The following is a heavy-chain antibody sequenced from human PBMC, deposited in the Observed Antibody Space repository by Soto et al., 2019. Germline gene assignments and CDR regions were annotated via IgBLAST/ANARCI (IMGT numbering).Heavy chain of an antibody. J-gene: IGHJ6*03. CDR3: ERLRTGVAAAGPDYYYYYYMDV. V-gene: IGHV4-59*08. D-gene: IGHD6-13*01. CDR2: IYYSGST. CDR1: GGSISSYY. Sequence: SETLSLTCTVSGGSISSYYWSWIRQPPGKGLEWIGYIYYSGSTNYNPSLKSRVTISVDTSKNQFSLKLSSVTAADTAVYYCERLRTGVAAAGPDYYYYYYMDVWGKGTTVTVSS.